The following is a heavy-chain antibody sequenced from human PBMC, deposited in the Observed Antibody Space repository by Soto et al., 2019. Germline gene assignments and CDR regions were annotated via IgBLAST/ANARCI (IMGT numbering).Heavy chain of an antibody. CDR3: ARDFKGVPAAIDDAFDI. V-gene: IGHV4-30-4*01. D-gene: IGHD2-2*01. Sequence: QVQLQESGPGLVKPSQTLSLTCTVSGGSISSGDYYWSWIRQPPGKGLEWIGYIYYSGSTYYNPSLKSRVTISVDTSKNQFSLKLSSVTAADTAVYYCARDFKGVPAAIDDAFDIWGQGTMVTVSS. J-gene: IGHJ3*02. CDR1: GGSISSGDYY. CDR2: IYYSGST.